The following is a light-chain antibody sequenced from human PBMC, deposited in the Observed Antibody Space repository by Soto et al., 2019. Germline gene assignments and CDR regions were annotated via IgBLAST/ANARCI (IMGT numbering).Light chain of an antibody. CDR3: QQYGSSPIT. Sequence: TQSPSSLSASVGDRVTITFRASQSIRSYLAWYQQTXGQAPRXXIYDASSRETGIPDRFSGSGSGTECTLTISRLEPEDFAVDYCQQYGSSPITFGQGTRLENK. CDR1: QSIRSY. J-gene: IGKJ5*01. V-gene: IGKV3-20*01. CDR2: DAS.